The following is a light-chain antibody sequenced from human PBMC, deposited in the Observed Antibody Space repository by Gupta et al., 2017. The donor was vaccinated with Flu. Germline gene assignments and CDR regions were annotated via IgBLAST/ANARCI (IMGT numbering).Light chain of an antibody. CDR2: EDN. CDR3: GAWDSTLRVYV. CDR1: NSNVGSNY. Sequence: QSVLTQPPSISAASGQKVTISCSGNNSNVGSNYVAWYQQFPGTAPRLLIYEDNKRPSDVSDRFSASKSGSSATLEITGVQTGDEADYHCGAWDSTLRVYVFGTGARVSVL. V-gene: IGLV1-51*02. J-gene: IGLJ1*01.